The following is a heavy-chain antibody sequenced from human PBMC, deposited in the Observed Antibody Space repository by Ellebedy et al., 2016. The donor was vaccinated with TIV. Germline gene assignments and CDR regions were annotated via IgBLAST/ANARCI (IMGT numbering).Heavy chain of an antibody. V-gene: IGHV3-23*01. CDR2: ISGAADRT. D-gene: IGHD1-26*01. J-gene: IGHJ4*02. CDR1: GFTFMSYA. CDR3: VKGLVGATYYFFES. Sequence: GESLKISCTVSGFTFMSYAMNWVRQAPGKGLEWVSAISGAADRTYYPDSVKGRLSISRDNSKNILYLHINSLRAEDSAVYYCVKGLVGATYYFFESWGQGTLVTVSS.